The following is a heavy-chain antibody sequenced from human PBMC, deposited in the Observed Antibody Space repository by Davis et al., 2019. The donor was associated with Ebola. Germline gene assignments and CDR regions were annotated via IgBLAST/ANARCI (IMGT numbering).Heavy chain of an antibody. CDR3: ARDWGMVRSAGWFDP. D-gene: IGHD3-10*01. J-gene: IGHJ5*02. V-gene: IGHV1-18*04. Sequence: ASVKVSCKASGYTFTKYGISWVRQAPGQGLEWMGWISAYNGNTNYAQKLQGRVTMTRDTSTSTVYMELRSLRSDDTAVYYCARDWGMVRSAGWFDPWGQGTLVTVSS. CDR2: ISAYNGNT. CDR1: GYTFTKYG.